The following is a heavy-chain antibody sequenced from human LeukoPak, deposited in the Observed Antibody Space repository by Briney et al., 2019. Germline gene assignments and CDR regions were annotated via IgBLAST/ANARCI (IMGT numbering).Heavy chain of an antibody. CDR1: GFTFSSYS. D-gene: IGHD3-10*01. V-gene: IGHV3-21*04. CDR3: ARAKRFGDPYYYYGMDV. CDR2: ISSSSSYI. Sequence: GGSLRLSCAASGFTFSSYSMNWVRQAPGKGLEWVSSISSSSSYIYYADSVKGRFTISRDNAKNSLYLQMNSLRAEDTAVYYCARAKRFGDPYYYYGMDVWGQGTTVTVSS. J-gene: IGHJ6*02.